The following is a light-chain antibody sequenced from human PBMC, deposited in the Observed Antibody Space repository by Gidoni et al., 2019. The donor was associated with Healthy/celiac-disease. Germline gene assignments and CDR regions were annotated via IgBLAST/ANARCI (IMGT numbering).Light chain of an antibody. V-gene: IGKV3-11*01. J-gene: IGKJ3*01. Sequence: EIVLTQSPATLSLSPGERATLSCRASQSVSSYLAWYHQKPGQAPRLLIYDASNRAHGIPARFSGSGSGTDFTLTISSLEPEDFAVYYCQQRSNWVFTFGPGTKVDIK. CDR3: QQRSNWVFT. CDR2: DAS. CDR1: QSVSSY.